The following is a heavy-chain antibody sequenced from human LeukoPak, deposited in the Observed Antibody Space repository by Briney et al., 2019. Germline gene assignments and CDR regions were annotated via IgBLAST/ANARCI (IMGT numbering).Heavy chain of an antibody. Sequence: PGASLRLSCAASGFTFSSYAMNWVRQAPGKGLEWVSAISGSGGITYYADSVKGRFTISRDNSKNTLYPQMDSLRAEDTAVYSCAKVTTLGLFDYWGQGTLATVSS. CDR1: GFTFSSYA. D-gene: IGHD7-27*01. V-gene: IGHV3-23*01. CDR3: AKVTTLGLFDY. J-gene: IGHJ4*02. CDR2: ISGSGGIT.